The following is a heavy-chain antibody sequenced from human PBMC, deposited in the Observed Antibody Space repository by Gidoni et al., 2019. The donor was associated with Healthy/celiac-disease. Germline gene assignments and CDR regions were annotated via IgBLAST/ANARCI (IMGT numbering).Heavy chain of an antibody. D-gene: IGHD3-22*01. V-gene: IGHV1-8*01. Sequence: QVQLVQSGAEVKKTGASVKVSRKAYGYTFTSYDINWVRQATGQGLEWMGWMNPNSGNTGYAQKFQGRVTMTRNTSISTAYMELSSLRSEDTAVYYCARGHYYDSSGYYSYADYWGQGTLVTVSS. CDR3: ARGHYYDSSGYYSYADY. CDR2: MNPNSGNT. J-gene: IGHJ4*02. CDR1: GYTFTSYD.